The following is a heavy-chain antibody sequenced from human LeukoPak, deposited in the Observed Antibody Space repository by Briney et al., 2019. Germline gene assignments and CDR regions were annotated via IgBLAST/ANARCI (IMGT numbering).Heavy chain of an antibody. CDR1: GYTFTSYF. D-gene: IGHD5-18*01. J-gene: IGHJ6*03. V-gene: IGHV1-46*01. CDR3: ARRFKDTAGDYFYYYMDV. Sequence: GASVKVSCKASGYTFTSYFIHRVRQAPGQGLEWMGIINPSGGYTSYAQKFQGRVTMTRDMSTSTVYMELSSLRSDDTAVYYCARRFKDTAGDYFYYYMDVWGKGTTVTVSS. CDR2: INPSGGYT.